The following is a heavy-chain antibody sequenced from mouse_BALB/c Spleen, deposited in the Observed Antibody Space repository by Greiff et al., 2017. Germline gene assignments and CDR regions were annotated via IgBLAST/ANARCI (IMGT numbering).Heavy chain of an antibody. CDR1: GYTFTSYV. J-gene: IGHJ3*01. CDR3: ACASNYYGSSPWFAY. V-gene: IGHV1-14*01. Sequence: VQLQQSGPELVKPGASVKMSCKASGYTFTSYVMHWVKQKPGQGLEWIGYINPYNDGTKYNEKFKGKATLTSDKSSSTAYMELSSLTYEDSAVYYCACASNYYGSSPWFAYWGQGTLVTVSA. CDR2: INPYNDGT. D-gene: IGHD1-1*01.